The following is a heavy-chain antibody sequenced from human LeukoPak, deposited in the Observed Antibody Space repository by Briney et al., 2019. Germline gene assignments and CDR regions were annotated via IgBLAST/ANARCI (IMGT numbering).Heavy chain of an antibody. CDR2: INSDGSST. CDR1: GFTFSSYW. Sequence: GGSLRLSCAASGFTFSSYWMHWDRQAPGKGLVWVSRINSDGSSTSYADSVKGRFTISRDNAKNTLYLQMNSLRAEDTAVYYCARGGDIVVVPAAIPEYWGQGTLVTVSS. D-gene: IGHD2-2*01. J-gene: IGHJ4*02. V-gene: IGHV3-74*01. CDR3: ARGGDIVVVPAAIPEY.